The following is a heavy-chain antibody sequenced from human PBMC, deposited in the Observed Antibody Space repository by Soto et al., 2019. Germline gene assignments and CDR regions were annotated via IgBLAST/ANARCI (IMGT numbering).Heavy chain of an antibody. CDR2: IYDSGTT. CDR3: ARREIQGPMDY. V-gene: IGHV4-28*01. CDR1: GYSISSSNW. D-gene: IGHD1-26*01. Sequence: QVQLQESGPGLVKPSDTLSLTCAVSGYSISSSNWWGWIRQPPGKGLEWTGYIYDSGTTYYNPSLKSRVTMSVDTSKNQCSLKLTSVTAVDTAVYYCARREIQGPMDYWGQGTLVTVSS. J-gene: IGHJ4*02.